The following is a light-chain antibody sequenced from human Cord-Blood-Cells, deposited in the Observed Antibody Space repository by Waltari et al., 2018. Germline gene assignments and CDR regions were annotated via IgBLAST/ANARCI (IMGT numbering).Light chain of an antibody. CDR3: QQYGSSPPRT. CDR2: GAS. V-gene: IGKV3-20*01. J-gene: IGKJ1*01. CDR1: QRVSSSY. Sequence: EIVLTQSPGTLSLSPGERATLSCRASQRVSSSYLGWYQQKPGQAPRRLIYGASSRATGSPDRFSGSGSGTVFTLTISRLEPEDFAGYYCQQYGSSPPRTFGQGTKVEIK.